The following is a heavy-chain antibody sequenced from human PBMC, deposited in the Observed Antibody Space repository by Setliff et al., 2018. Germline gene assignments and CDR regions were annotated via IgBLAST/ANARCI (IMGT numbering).Heavy chain of an antibody. D-gene: IGHD4-4*01. V-gene: IGHV3-11*04. CDR2: ISSSGSTI. CDR3: ARDVDYSRPEYYYGMDV. J-gene: IGHJ6*02. Sequence: LRLSCAASGFTFSDYYMSWIRQAPGKGLEWVSYISSSGSTIYYADSVKGRFTISRDNAKNSLYLQMNSLRAEDTAVYYCARDVDYSRPEYYYGMDVWGQGTTVTVLL. CDR1: GFTFSDYY.